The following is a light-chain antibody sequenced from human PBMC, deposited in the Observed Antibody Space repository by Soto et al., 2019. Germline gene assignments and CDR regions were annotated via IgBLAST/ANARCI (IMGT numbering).Light chain of an antibody. CDR1: QSVSVW. V-gene: IGKV1-5*03. J-gene: IGKJ2*01. Sequence: DIQLTQSPSTLSASLGDRVTITCRASQSVSVWLAWYQQKPGKAPKLLIYKASTLESGVPSRFSGSGSGTEFTLTISSLQPDDFATYYCQQYNAYSGTFGQGTKVEIK. CDR2: KAS. CDR3: QQYNAYSGT.